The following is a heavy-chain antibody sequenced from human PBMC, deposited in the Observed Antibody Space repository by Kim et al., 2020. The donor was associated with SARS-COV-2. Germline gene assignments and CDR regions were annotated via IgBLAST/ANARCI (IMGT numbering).Heavy chain of an antibody. D-gene: IGHD6-13*01. V-gene: IGHV3-23*01. CDR3: AKGSGDSSSWYPDYYFDY. J-gene: IGHJ4*02. Sequence: KGRFTISRDNSKNTLYLQMNSLRAEDTAVYYCAKGSGDSSSWYPDYYFDYWGQGTLVTVSS.